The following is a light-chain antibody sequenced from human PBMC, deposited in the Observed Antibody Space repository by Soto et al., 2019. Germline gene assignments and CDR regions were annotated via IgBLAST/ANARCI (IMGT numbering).Light chain of an antibody. Sequence: QSALTQPASVSGSLGQSITISCTGTSSDVGYYDYVSWYQQHPGKAPKLMIYEVTNRPSGVSNRFSGSKSGNTASLTISGLQAEDEADYYCSSYTPISTYVFGTGTKLTVL. CDR2: EVT. CDR3: SSYTPISTYV. V-gene: IGLV2-14*01. J-gene: IGLJ1*01. CDR1: SSDVGYYDY.